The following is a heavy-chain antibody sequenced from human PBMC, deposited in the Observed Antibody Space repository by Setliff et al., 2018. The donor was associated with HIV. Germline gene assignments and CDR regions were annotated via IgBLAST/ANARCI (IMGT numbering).Heavy chain of an antibody. V-gene: IGHV4-4*07. CDR3: ARGLGGGFSLDAFDI. J-gene: IGHJ3*02. D-gene: IGHD2-15*01. CDR2: IYTRGST. Sequence: SETLSLTCTVSGGSVSSVYWSWIRQPAEKGLEWIGRIYTRGSTNSNPSLKGRVTMSVDTSKNHSSLKLSSVTAADTAIYYCARGLGGGFSLDAFDIWGRGTMVTVSS. CDR1: GGSVSSVY.